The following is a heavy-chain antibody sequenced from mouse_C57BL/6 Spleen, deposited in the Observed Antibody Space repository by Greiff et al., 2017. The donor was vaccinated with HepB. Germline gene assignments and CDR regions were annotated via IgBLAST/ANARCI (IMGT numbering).Heavy chain of an antibody. CDR3: ARAGGSNYFDY. V-gene: IGHV5-4*01. D-gene: IGHD1-1*01. CDR2: ISDGGSYT. CDR1: GFTFSSYA. Sequence: VQLVESGGGLVKPGGSLKLSCAASGFTFSSYAMSWVRQTPEKRLEWVATISDGGSYTYYPDNVKGRFTISRDNAKNNLYLQMSHLKSEDTAMYYCARAGGSNYFDYWDQGTTLTVSS. J-gene: IGHJ2*01.